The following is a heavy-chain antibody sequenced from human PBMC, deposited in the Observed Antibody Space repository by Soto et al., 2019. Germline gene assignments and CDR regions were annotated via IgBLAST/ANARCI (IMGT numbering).Heavy chain of an antibody. D-gene: IGHD5-12*01. Sequence: SETLSLTCTVSGYSVSSGGYYWTWIRQRPGKGLEWIGYIFHTGSAYYSPSLKTRLSLPIDTSRGQFSLRLTSVTAADTAVYYCAGPYSGSSRGLDVWGQGTTVTVSS. CDR1: GYSVSSGGYY. CDR2: IFHTGSA. J-gene: IGHJ6*02. CDR3: AGPYSGSSRGLDV. V-gene: IGHV4-31*03.